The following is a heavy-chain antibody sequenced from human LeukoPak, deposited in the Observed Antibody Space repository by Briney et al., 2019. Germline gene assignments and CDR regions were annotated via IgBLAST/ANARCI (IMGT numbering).Heavy chain of an antibody. V-gene: IGHV4-30-4*08. D-gene: IGHD2-2*01. CDR1: KNSYTNYEYY. Sequence: TLSLACTVSKNSYTNYEYYSVWSPKPPCNGHMINRNSYYSRSTCYNPSLKSRVTISVGTSKNQLSLKLSSVTAADTAVYYCARGPEFPAAILNWFDPWGQGTLVTVSS. J-gene: IGHJ5*02. CDR3: ARGPEFPAAILNWFDP. CDR2: SYYSRST.